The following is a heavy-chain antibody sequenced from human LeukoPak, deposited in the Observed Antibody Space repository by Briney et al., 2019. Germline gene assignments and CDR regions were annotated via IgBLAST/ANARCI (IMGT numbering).Heavy chain of an antibody. V-gene: IGHV3-48*04. CDR1: GFPFSDYS. CDR3: ARDHNYAFDN. Sequence: GGSLRLSCVASGFPFSDYSMNWVRQAPGKGLEWISYIGISSGNTKYADSVKGRFTISGVSAKNSLYLQMNSLRVEDTAVYFCARDHNYAFDNWGQGTLVIVSS. D-gene: IGHD1-1*01. CDR2: IGISSGNT. J-gene: IGHJ4*02.